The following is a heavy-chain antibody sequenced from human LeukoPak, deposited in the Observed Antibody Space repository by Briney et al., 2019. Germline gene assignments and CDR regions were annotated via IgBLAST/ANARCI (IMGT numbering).Heavy chain of an antibody. CDR1: GFTFDDYG. CDR2: ISSSSSTI. Sequence: GGSLRLSCAASGFTFDDYGMSWVRQAPGKGLEWVSYISSSSSTIYYADSVKGRFTISRDNAKNSLYLQMNSLRAEDTAVYYCAELGITMIGGVWGKGTTVTISS. CDR3: AELGITMIGGV. D-gene: IGHD3-10*02. V-gene: IGHV3-48*04. J-gene: IGHJ6*04.